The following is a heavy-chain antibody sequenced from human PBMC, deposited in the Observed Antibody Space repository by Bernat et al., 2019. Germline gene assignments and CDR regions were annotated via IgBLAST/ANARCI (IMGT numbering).Heavy chain of an antibody. CDR1: GFTFSSYG. V-gene: IGHV3-33*01. Sequence: QVQLVESGGGVVQPGRSLRLSCAASGFTFSSYGVHWVRQAPGKGLEWVAVIWYDGSNKYYADSVKGRFTISRDNSKNTLYLQMNSLRAEDTAVYYCARTHSSSWYFDYWGQGTLVTVSS. D-gene: IGHD6-13*01. J-gene: IGHJ4*02. CDR3: ARTHSSSWYFDY. CDR2: IWYDGSNK.